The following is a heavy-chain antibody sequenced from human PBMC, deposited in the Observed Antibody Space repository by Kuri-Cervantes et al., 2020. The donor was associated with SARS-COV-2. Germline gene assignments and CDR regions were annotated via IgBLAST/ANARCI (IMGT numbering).Heavy chain of an antibody. J-gene: IGHJ6*03. Sequence: SVKVSCKASGGTFSSYTISWVRQAPGQGLEWMGRIIPTLGIANYAQKFQGRVTITADKSTSTAYMELSSLRSEDTAVYYCARASRWLPPYYYYMDVWGKGTTVTVSS. CDR1: GGTFSSYT. CDR2: IIPTLGIA. V-gene: IGHV1-69*02. D-gene: IGHD3-22*01. CDR3: ARASRWLPPYYYYMDV.